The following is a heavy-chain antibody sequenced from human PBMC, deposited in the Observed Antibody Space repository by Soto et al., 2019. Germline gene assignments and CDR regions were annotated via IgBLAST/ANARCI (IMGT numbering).Heavy chain of an antibody. V-gene: IGHV4-39*02. J-gene: IGHJ4*02. Sequence: SETLSLTCTVSGGSISSVSYYWGWIRQPPGKGLEWIGTIYYSGSTYYNPSLKSRVTISVDTSKNQFSLKLSSVTAADTAVYYCARDVAGPPTQAAGPWGFGRFDFWGQGTLVTVSS. D-gene: IGHD7-27*01. CDR3: ARDVAGPPTQAAGPWGFGRFDF. CDR1: GGSISSVSYY. CDR2: IYYSGST.